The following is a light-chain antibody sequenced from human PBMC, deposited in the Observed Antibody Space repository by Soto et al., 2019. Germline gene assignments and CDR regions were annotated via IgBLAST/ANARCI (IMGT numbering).Light chain of an antibody. Sequence: CPGILTQSPAARASLSCGARRSISSSFLAWYQQKPGQAPRLLIYDASDRATGLPSRFRGSGSGTDFTFTISSLQPEDFAVYYCQQCCSYPWTFGQGTKVDIK. J-gene: IGKJ1*01. CDR3: QQCCSYPWT. CDR2: DAS. V-gene: IGKV3-20*01. CDR1: RSISSSF.